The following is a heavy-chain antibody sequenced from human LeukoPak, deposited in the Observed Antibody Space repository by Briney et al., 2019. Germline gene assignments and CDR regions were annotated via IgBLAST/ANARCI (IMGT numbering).Heavy chain of an antibody. D-gene: IGHD2/OR15-2a*01. CDR1: FDSMSSYY. V-gene: IGHV4-4*07. J-gene: IGHJ4*02. CDR3: ARDKYFYTDSFDY. CDR2: IYPSGSS. Sequence: PSETLSLTCTVSFDSMSSYYWSWIRQPPGKGLEWIGRIYPSGSSNYNPSLQSRVTMAVATSRNQFSQKLRSVTAADTAVYYCARDKYFYTDSFDYWGQGILVTVSS.